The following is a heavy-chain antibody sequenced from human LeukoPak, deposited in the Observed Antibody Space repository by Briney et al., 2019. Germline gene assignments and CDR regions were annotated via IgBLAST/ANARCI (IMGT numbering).Heavy chain of an antibody. V-gene: IGHV1-46*01. CDR3: ARSRYSGYEFDY. Sequence: APVKVSCKASGYTFTSYYMHWVRQAPGQGLEWMGIINPSGGSTSYAQKFQGRVTMTRDTSTSTVYMELSSLRSEDTAVYYCARSRYSGYEFDYWGQGTLVTVSS. J-gene: IGHJ4*02. CDR1: GYTFTSYY. CDR2: INPSGGST. D-gene: IGHD5-12*01.